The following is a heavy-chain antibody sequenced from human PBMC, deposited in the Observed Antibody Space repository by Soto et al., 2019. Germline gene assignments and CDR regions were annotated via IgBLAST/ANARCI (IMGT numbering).Heavy chain of an antibody. V-gene: IGHV3-33*01. J-gene: IGHJ4*02. CDR2: IWHDGKNK. CDR3: ARDPGQDEAMDY. CDR1: GFTFSNFG. Sequence: QVQVVESGGGVGQPGTSLRLSCAASGFTFSNFGMHWVRQAPGKGLEWVAVIWHDGKNKYYADSAKGRFTISRDNSKNTLYLQMNSLRAEDTAVYYCARDPGQDEAMDYWGQGTLVTVSS.